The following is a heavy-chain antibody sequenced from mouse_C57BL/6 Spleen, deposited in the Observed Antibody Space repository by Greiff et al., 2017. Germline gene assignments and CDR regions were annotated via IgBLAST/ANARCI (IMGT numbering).Heavy chain of an antibody. CDR1: GYTFTSYW. CDR2: IDPSDSYT. Sequence: VQLQQPGAELVKPGASVKLSCKASGYTFTSYWMQWVKQRPGQGLEWIGEIDPSDSYTNYNQKFKGKATLTVDTSSSTAYMQLRRLTSEDSAGYYCARGSNYVDYFDYWGQGTTLTVAS. CDR3: ARGSNYVDYFDY. V-gene: IGHV1-50*01. J-gene: IGHJ2*01. D-gene: IGHD2-5*01.